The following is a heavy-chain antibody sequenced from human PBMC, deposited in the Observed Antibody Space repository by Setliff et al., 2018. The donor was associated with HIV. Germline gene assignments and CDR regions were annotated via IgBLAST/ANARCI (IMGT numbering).Heavy chain of an antibody. V-gene: IGHV4-59*08. D-gene: IGHD2-21*02. CDR1: GGSISSYY. J-gene: IGHJ4*02. CDR2: IYYNGNT. Sequence: SETLSLTCTVSGGSISSYYWSWIRQPPGKGLEWIGYIYYNGNTNYNPSLKSRVTISLDKSKNHFSLELRSVTAADTAVYYCARQGNIVVVTSFDYWGQGTLVTVSS. CDR3: ARQGNIVVVTSFDY.